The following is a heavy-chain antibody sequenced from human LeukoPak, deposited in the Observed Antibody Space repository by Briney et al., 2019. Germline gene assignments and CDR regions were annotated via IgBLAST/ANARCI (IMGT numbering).Heavy chain of an antibody. CDR2: IYYSGST. V-gene: IGHV4-30-4*01. D-gene: IGHD5-12*01. Sequence: PSETLSLTCTVSGGSISSGDYYWSWIRQPPGKGLEWIGYIYYSGSTYYNPSLKSRVTISVDTSKNQFSLKLSSVTAADTAVYYCARVAGDSGYDMDYWGQGTLVTVSS. CDR3: ARVAGDSGYDMDY. CDR1: GGSISSGDYY. J-gene: IGHJ4*02.